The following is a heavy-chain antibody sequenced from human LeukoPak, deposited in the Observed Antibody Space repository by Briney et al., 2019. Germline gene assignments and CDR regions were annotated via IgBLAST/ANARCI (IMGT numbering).Heavy chain of an antibody. CDR2: IYDSGDT. D-gene: IGHD1-20*01. J-gene: IGHJ4*02. Sequence: PSETLSLTCTVSGGSISNSAYHWGWIRQPPGKGLEWIGGIYDSGDTNYSPSLKSRVTISVDKSKNQFSLKLSSVTAADTAVYYCARDLAHNSRGHDYWGQGTLVTVSS. CDR3: ARDLAHNSRGHDY. CDR1: GGSISNSAYH. V-gene: IGHV4-39*07.